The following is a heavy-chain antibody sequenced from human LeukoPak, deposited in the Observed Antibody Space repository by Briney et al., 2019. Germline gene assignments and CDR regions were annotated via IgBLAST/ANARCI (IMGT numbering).Heavy chain of an antibody. CDR3: TTLSYVGGY. D-gene: IGHD3-10*02. CDR1: GFTFTNAW. J-gene: IGHJ4*02. Sequence: GGSLRLSCAASGFTFTNAWMSWVRQAPGKVLEWIGRSKSQTDGGTTDYAAPVKGRFTISGDDSKNTVYLQMNSLKTEDTAVYYCTTLSYVGGYWGQGTLVTVSS. CDR2: SKSQTDGGTT. V-gene: IGHV3-15*01.